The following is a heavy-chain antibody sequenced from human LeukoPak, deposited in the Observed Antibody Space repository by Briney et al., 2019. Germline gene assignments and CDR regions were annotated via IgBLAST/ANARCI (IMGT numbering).Heavy chain of an antibody. V-gene: IGHV3-7*01. CDR1: GFTFSSYW. CDR2: IKLDGSEK. CDR3: ARDISDDFWSGYWFVY. D-gene: IGHD3-3*01. J-gene: IGHJ4*02. Sequence: GGSLRLSCAASGFTFSSYWMSWVRQAPGKGLEWVANIKLDGSEKYYVDSVKGRFTISRDNAKNSLYLQMNSLRAEDTAVYYCARDISDDFWSGYWFVYWGQGTLVTVSS.